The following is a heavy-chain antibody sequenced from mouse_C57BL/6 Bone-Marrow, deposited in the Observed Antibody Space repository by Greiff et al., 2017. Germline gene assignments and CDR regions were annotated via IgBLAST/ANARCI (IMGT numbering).Heavy chain of an antibody. V-gene: IGHV5-16*01. CDR2: INYDGSST. D-gene: IGHD1-1*01. CDR3: ARGYYGRAGYYAMDY. Sequence: EVKLVESEGGLVQPGSSMKLSCTASGFTFSDYYMAWVRQVPEKGLEWVANINYDGSSTYYLDSLKSRFIISRDNAKNILYLQMSSLKSEDTATYYCARGYYGRAGYYAMDYWGQGTSVTVSS. CDR1: GFTFSDYY. J-gene: IGHJ4*01.